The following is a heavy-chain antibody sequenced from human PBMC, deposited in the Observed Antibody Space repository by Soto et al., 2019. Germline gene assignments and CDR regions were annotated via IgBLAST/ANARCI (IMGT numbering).Heavy chain of an antibody. CDR3: ARDALVSATVTTNRIWFDP. V-gene: IGHV1-69*08. Sequence: QVQLVQSGAEVKKPGSSVKVSCKASGGTFSSYTISWVRQAPGQGLEWMGRIIPILGIANYAQKFQGRVTITADKSTSTAYMELSSLRSEDTAVYYCARDALVSATVTTNRIWFDPWGQGTLVTVSS. CDR2: IIPILGIA. D-gene: IGHD4-17*01. CDR1: GGTFSSYT. J-gene: IGHJ5*02.